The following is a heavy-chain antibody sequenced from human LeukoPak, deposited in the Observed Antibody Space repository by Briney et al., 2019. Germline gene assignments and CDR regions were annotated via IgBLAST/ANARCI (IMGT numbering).Heavy chain of an antibody. J-gene: IGHJ6*02. CDR2: IYYSGST. V-gene: IGHV4-59*01. Sequence: KPSETLSLTCTVSGGSISSYYWSWIRQPPGKGLEWIGYIYYSGSTNYNPSLKSRVTISVDTSKNQFSLKLSSVTAADTAVYYCARETVTPLYYYGMGVWGQGTTVTVSS. CDR3: ARETVTPLYYYGMGV. D-gene: IGHD4-11*01. CDR1: GGSISSYY.